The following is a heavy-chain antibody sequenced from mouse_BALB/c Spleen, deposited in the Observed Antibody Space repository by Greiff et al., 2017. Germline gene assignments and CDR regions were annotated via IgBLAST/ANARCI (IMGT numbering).Heavy chain of an antibody. CDR3: VRGIYGTGAMDY. D-gene: IGHD2-1*01. CDR1: GYTFTSYV. J-gene: IGHJ4*01. Sequence: EVHLVESGPELVKPGASVKMSCKASGYTFTSYVMHWVKQKPGQGLEWIGYIIPYNDSTKYNEKFKGKATLTSDKSSSTAYMELSSLTSEDSAVDYCVRGIYGTGAMDYWGQGTSVTVSS. CDR2: IIPYNDST. V-gene: IGHV1-14*01.